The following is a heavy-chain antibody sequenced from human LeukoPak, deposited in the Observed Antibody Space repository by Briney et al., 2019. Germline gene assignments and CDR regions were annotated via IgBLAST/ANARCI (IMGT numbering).Heavy chain of an antibody. CDR2: FSSSGNTV. CDR1: GFTFSSYS. J-gene: IGHJ6*02. V-gene: IGHV3-48*04. Sequence: GGSLRLSCAASGFTFSSYSMNWVRQAPGKGLEWVSYFSSSGNTVYYADSVKGRFTISRDNAKNLLYLQMNSLRAEDTAVYYCALQGAATVTQSYYYYYGMDVWGQGTTVTVFS. CDR3: ALQGAATVTQSYYYYYGMDV. D-gene: IGHD4-17*01.